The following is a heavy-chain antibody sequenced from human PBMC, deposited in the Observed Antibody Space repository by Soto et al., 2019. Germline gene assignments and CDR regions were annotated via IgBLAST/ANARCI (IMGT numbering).Heavy chain of an antibody. CDR2: INPTTGGT. Sequence: ASVKFTCKPSGYTFTGHHLHWVRQAPGQGLEWMGWINPTTGGTNSAQSFQGRVTMTRDTSNGTAYMELHRLTSDDTAVYYCARAVIIVASTLLDYWGQGTPVTVSS. J-gene: IGHJ4*02. V-gene: IGHV1-2*02. D-gene: IGHD5-12*01. CDR3: ARAVIIVASTLLDY. CDR1: GYTFTGHH.